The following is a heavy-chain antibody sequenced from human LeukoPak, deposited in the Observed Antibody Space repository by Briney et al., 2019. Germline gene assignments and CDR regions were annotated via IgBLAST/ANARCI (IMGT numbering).Heavy chain of an antibody. CDR2: ISGSGGST. V-gene: IGHV3-23*01. D-gene: IGHD6-19*01. Sequence: GGSLRLSCAASGFTFSSYAMSWVRQAPGKGLEWVSAISGSGGSTYYADSVKGRFTISRDNSKNTLYLQMNSLRAEDTAVYYCATRSGWDDAFGIWGQGTMVTVSS. CDR1: GFTFSSYA. CDR3: ATRSGWDDAFGI. J-gene: IGHJ3*02.